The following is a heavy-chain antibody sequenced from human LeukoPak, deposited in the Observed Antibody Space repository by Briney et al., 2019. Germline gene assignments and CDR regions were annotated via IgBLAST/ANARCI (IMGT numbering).Heavy chain of an antibody. D-gene: IGHD6-13*01. J-gene: IGHJ4*02. CDR3: AREGSSWYFDY. V-gene: IGHV3-21*01. CDR2: ISSSSSYI. Sequence: GGSLRLSCAASGFTFSSYSMNWVRQAPGKGLEWVSSISSSSSYIYYADSVKGRFTISRDNAKNTLYLQMNSLRAEDTAVYYCAREGSSWYFDYWGQGTLVTVSS. CDR1: GFTFSSYS.